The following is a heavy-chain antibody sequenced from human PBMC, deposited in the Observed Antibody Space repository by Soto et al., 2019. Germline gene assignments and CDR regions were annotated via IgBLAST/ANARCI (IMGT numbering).Heavy chain of an antibody. CDR3: VRGYGRFAN. CDR2: INHRGFT. Sequence: QLQLHQSGAGLLKPSETLSLTCDVSGGCFTGYYWSGIRQPPGKGLEWIGEINHRGFTNYNRSLTGQNITSSNTSKRQHSLLLKSLTPEATAFYFCVRGYGRFANWGPGTRVTVSS. CDR1: GGCFTGYY. D-gene: IGHD3-10*01. J-gene: IGHJ4*02. V-gene: IGHV4-34*01.